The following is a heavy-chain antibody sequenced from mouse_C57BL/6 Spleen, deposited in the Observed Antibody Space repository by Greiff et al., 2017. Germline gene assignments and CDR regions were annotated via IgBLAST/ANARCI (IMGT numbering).Heavy chain of an antibody. V-gene: IGHV5-17*01. CDR3: ARGGGYAMDY. CDR2: ISSGSSTI. Sequence: EVKVEESGGGLVKPGGSLKLSCAASGFTFSGYGMHWVRQAPEQGLEWVAYISSGSSTIYYADTVKGRYTISRDKAKNTLFLQMTSLRSEDTAMYYCARGGGYAMDYWGQGTSVTVSS. J-gene: IGHJ4*01. CDR1: GFTFSGYG.